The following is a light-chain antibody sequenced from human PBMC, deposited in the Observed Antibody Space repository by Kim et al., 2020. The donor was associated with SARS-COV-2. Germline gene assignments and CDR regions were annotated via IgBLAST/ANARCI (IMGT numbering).Light chain of an antibody. V-gene: IGKV1D-12*01. CDR1: QGVGSW. Sequence: DIQMTQSPSSVSASVGDRVTIICRASQGVGSWLSWYQQKPGKAPQLLIYSASRLQSGVPLRFSGSGSGTDFILTISSPQPEDFATYYCQQTNTFPYTFGQGTKLEI. J-gene: IGKJ2*01. CDR2: SAS. CDR3: QQTNTFPYT.